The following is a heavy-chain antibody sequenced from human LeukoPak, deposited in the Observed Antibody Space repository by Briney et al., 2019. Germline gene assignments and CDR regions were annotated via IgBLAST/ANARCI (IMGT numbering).Heavy chain of an antibody. CDR2: FDPEDGET. V-gene: IGHV1-24*01. Sequence: ASVKVSCKVSGYTLTELSMHWVRQAPGKGLEWMGGFDPEDGETIYAQKFQGRVTMTEDTSTGTAYMELSSLRSEDTAVYYCATSGSWAGRVQGHYYYYYMDVWGKGTTVTVSS. CDR1: GYTLTELS. D-gene: IGHD3-16*01. J-gene: IGHJ6*03. CDR3: ATSGSWAGRVQGHYYYYYMDV.